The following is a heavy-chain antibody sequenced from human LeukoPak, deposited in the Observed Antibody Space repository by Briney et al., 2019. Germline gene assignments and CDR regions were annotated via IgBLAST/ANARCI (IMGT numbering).Heavy chain of an antibody. CDR1: GGSISSSSYY. D-gene: IGHD3-16*01. Sequence: TSETLSLTCTVSGGSISSSSYYWGWIRQPPGKGLEWIGSIYYSGSTYYNPSLKSRVTISVDTSKNQFSLKLSSVTAADTAIYYCARHIDNYAHSAYPPNDFWGQGTLVTVSS. J-gene: IGHJ4*02. CDR3: ARHIDNYAHSAYPPNDF. CDR2: IYYSGST. V-gene: IGHV4-39*01.